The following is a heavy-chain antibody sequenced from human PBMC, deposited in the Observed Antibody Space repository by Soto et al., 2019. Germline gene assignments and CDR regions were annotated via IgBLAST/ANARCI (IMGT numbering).Heavy chain of an antibody. CDR2: IIPIFGTA. CDR1: GGTFSSYA. Sequence: ASVKVSCKASGGTFSSYAISWVRQAPGQGLEWMGGIIPIFGTANYAQKFQGRVTITADESTSTAYMELSSLRSEDTAVYYCAREWSSSYYFDYWGQGTLVTVSS. D-gene: IGHD6-13*01. J-gene: IGHJ4*02. V-gene: IGHV1-69*13. CDR3: AREWSSSYYFDY.